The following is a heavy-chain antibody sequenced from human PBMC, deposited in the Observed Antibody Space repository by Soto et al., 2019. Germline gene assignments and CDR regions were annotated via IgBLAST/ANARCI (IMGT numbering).Heavy chain of an antibody. Sequence: QVQLVQSGAEVKKPGASVKGSCKASGYTFASYAISWMRQAPGQGLEWIGWISAYNGNTTYAQKIQGRVTMTTNTSTSTAYMELRSLRSADTAVDYCARDPSPPEWWGKGTLVTISS. CDR3: ARDPSPPEW. CDR2: ISAYNGNT. J-gene: IGHJ4*02. D-gene: IGHD2-2*01. CDR1: GYTFASYA. V-gene: IGHV1-18*01.